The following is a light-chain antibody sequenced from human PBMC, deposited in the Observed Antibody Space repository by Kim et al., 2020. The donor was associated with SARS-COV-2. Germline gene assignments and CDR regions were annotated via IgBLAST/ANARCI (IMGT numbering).Light chain of an antibody. Sequence: QSALTQPASVSGSPGQSITISCTGTSSDIGAYNYVFWYQQHPDKVPKLLIYDVNKRPSGISSRFSGFKSDNTASLTISGLQAEDEATYHCSSYAASSTVIFGGGTQLTVL. J-gene: IGLJ2*01. CDR2: DVN. V-gene: IGLV2-14*03. CDR1: SSDIGAYNY. CDR3: SSYAASSTVI.